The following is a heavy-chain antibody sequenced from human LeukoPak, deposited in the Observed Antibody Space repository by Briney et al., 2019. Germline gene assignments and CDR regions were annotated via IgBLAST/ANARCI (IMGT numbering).Heavy chain of an antibody. CDR1: GFTFSSYS. V-gene: IGHV3-21*01. Sequence: GGSLRLSCAASGFTFSSYSMNWVRQAPGEGLEWVSSISSSSTYIYYADSVKGRFTVSRDNAKNSLYLQMNSLRAEDTAVYYCARAGDSSGWYYFDYWGQGTLVTVSS. D-gene: IGHD6-19*01. J-gene: IGHJ4*02. CDR2: ISSSSTYI. CDR3: ARAGDSSGWYYFDY.